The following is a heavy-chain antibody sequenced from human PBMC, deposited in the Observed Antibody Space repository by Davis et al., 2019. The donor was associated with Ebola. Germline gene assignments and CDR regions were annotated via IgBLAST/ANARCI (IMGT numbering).Heavy chain of an antibody. J-gene: IGHJ5*02. CDR1: GGSFSGYY. D-gene: IGHD5-12*01. V-gene: IGHV4-34*01. Sequence: SETLSLTCAVYGGSFSGYYWSWIRQPPGKGLEWIGEINHSGSTNYNPSLKSRVTISVDTSKNQFSLKLSSVTAADTAVYYCAREGSGYSRPRRWFDPWGQGTLVTVSS. CDR3: AREGSGYSRPRRWFDP. CDR2: INHSGST.